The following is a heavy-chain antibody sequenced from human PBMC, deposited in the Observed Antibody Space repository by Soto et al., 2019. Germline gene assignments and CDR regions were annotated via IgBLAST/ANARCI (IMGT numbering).Heavy chain of an antibody. J-gene: IGHJ3*02. Sequence: SETLSLTCTVSGGSISSYYWSWIRQPAGKGLEWIGRIYTSGSTNYNPSLKSRVTMSVDTSKNQFSLKLSSVTAADTAVYYCARDLAYYYDSSGPPGAFDICGQGTMVTV. V-gene: IGHV4-4*07. CDR3: ARDLAYYYDSSGPPGAFDI. D-gene: IGHD3-22*01. CDR2: IYTSGST. CDR1: GGSISSYY.